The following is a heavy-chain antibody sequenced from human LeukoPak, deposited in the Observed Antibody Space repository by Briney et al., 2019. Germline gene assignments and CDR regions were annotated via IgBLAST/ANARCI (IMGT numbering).Heavy chain of an antibody. CDR1: GYTFTSYY. CDR3: ARVSLPVSSGYYYAEFDY. V-gene: IGHV1-46*01. D-gene: IGHD3-22*01. J-gene: IGHJ4*02. CDR2: INPSRRSR. Sequence: ASVKVSCKASGYTFTSYYMHWVGQSPGQGLEWMGIINPSRRSRSYAQKFQGRVTMTRDTSTSTVYMELSSLRSEDTAVYYCARVSLPVSSGYYYAEFDYWGQGTLVTVSS.